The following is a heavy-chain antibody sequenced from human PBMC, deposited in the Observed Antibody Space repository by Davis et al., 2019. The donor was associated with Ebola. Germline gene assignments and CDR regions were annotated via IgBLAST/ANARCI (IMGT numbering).Heavy chain of an antibody. Sequence: MPGGSLRLSCTVSGGSISSSSYHWGWIRQPPGKGLEWIGSMYYSGSTYYNPSLKSRVTISVDTSKNQFSLKLSSVTAADTAVYYCASLLTYYYGSGIYSSPYYLDYWGQGTLVTVSS. V-gene: IGHV4-39*01. D-gene: IGHD3-10*01. CDR2: MYYSGST. CDR3: ASLLTYYYGSGIYSSPYYLDY. J-gene: IGHJ4*02. CDR1: GGSISSSSYH.